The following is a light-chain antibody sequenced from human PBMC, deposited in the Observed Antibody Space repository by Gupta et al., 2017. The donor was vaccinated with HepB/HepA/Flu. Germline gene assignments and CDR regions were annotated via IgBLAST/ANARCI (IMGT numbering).Light chain of an antibody. CDR3: LQINTNPPVT. J-gene: IGKJ4*01. CDR2: GAS. CDR1: QGISDY. Sequence: IQLALSPSFLSASVGDTVTITCRVSQGISDYLGWFQQKPGKGPKLLIYGASRLSSGVPSRFSGRGSGTEFTLTISSLQPEDFATYYCLQINTNPPVTFGRGTKVEIK. V-gene: IGKV1-39*01.